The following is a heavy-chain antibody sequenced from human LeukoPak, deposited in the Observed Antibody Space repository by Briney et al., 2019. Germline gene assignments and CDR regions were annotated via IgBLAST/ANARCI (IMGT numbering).Heavy chain of an antibody. CDR1: DGSITNYD. J-gene: IGHJ4*02. CDR3: ARYAADGRSLEY. D-gene: IGHD6-13*01. Sequence: PSETLSLTCTVSDGSITNYDWSWIRQPPGKGLEWIGYIHYSGSTSYNPSLKSRVTISVDTSKNQFSLKLSSVTAADTAVYYCARYAADGRSLEYWGQGTLVTVSS. CDR2: IHYSGST. V-gene: IGHV4-59*01.